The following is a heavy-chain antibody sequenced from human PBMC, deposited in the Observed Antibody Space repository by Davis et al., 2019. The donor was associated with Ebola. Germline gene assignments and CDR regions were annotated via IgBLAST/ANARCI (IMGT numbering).Heavy chain of an antibody. CDR2: ISGSGGST. Sequence: GESLKISCAASGFTFSSYGMHWVRQAPGKGLEWVSAISGSGGSTYYADSVKGRFTVSRDNAKNMLYLQMNSLRAEDTAVYYCAKEGLLWFGESPLGYWGQGTLVTVSS. CDR1: GFTFSSYG. J-gene: IGHJ4*02. D-gene: IGHD3-10*01. V-gene: IGHV3-23*01. CDR3: AKEGLLWFGESPLGY.